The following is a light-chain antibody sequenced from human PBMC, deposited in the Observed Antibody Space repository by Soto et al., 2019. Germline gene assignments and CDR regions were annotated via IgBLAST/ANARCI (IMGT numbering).Light chain of an antibody. CDR1: QRVSSSY. Sequence: EIVLTQSPGTLSLSPGERATLACRARQRVSSSYLAWYQQKPGQAPRLVIYGASSRATGIPARFSGSGFGTDFTLTISRLEPEDFAVYYCQQYGNSPITFGQGTRLEIK. J-gene: IGKJ5*01. CDR2: GAS. CDR3: QQYGNSPIT. V-gene: IGKV3-20*01.